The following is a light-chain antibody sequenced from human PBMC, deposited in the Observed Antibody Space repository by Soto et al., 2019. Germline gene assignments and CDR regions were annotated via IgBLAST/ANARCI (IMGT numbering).Light chain of an antibody. Sequence: QSALTQPPSASGSPGQSVTISCTGTSSDVGGYNYVSWYQQHPGKAPKLMIYEVTKRPSGVPDRFSGSKSGNAASLTVSGLQAEDEVDYYCSSYAGSNSRGVFGGGTKLAVL. J-gene: IGLJ3*02. V-gene: IGLV2-8*01. CDR1: SSDVGGYNY. CDR3: SSYAGSNSRGV. CDR2: EVT.